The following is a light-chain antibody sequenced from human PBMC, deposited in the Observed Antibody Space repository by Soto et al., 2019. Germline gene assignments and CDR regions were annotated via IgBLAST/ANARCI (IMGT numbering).Light chain of an antibody. CDR2: AAG. CDR3: QQSYSSPET. V-gene: IGKV1-39*01. Sequence: DIQMTQSPSSLSASVGDRVTITCRASQSIDNYLNWYQQKPGKPPSLPIYAAGTLLSGVPTRFSGGGSATHFLRTISSLQPKDFATSHCQQSYSSPETFGQGTKVEIK. CDR1: QSIDNY. J-gene: IGKJ1*01.